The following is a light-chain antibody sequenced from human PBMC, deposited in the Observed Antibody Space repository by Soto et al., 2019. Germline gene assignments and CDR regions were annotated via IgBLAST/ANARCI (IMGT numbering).Light chain of an antibody. V-gene: IGKV3-15*01. CDR3: QQYNHWPRMLS. Sequence: EIVLAQFPYTLYVSPGERATLSCRASQSLSSNVAWYQQRPGQAPRLLIYATSSRASDVPARFSGSGSGTEFTLTIASLQSEDFAIYYCQQYNHWPRMLSFGGGTKVDIK. CDR2: ATS. CDR1: QSLSSN. J-gene: IGKJ4*01.